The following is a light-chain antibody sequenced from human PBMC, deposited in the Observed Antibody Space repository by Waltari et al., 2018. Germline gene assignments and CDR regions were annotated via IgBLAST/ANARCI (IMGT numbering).Light chain of an antibody. Sequence: SFDLTQPPSVSVSPGQTARITCSGNALPKPYVSWYQVMPGQAPLVVIQKDTERPSGIPERFSGSSSGTIVTLTITGVQAEDEADYYCQSADSSGAWVFGGGTQLIVL. V-gene: IGLV3-25*03. CDR2: KDT. CDR1: ALPKPY. CDR3: QSADSSGAWV. J-gene: IGLJ3*02.